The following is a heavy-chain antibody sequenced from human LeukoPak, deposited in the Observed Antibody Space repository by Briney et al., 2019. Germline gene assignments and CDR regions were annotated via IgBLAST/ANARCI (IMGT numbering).Heavy chain of an antibody. V-gene: IGHV3-23*01. J-gene: IGHJ4*02. CDR1: GFTFAGYA. CDR3: AKDPLWFGENF. Sequence: GGSLRLSCAASGFTFAGYAMSWVRQASGKGLEWVSGVSNGGGSTYYADSVKGRFTISRDNSKNTLYLQMNSLRAEDTAVYYCAKDPLWFGENFWGQGTLVTASS. D-gene: IGHD3-10*01. CDR2: VSNGGGST.